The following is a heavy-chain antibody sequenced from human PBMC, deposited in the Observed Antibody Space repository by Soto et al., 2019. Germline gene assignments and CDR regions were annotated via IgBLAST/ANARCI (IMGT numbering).Heavy chain of an antibody. D-gene: IGHD3-16*01. CDR3: AKANDYIWGIYGKRTNSLAS. CDR2: ISGSGGST. CDR1: GFTFSSYA. V-gene: IGHV3-23*01. Sequence: EVQLLESGGGLVQPGGSLRLSCAASGFTFSSYAMSWVRQAPGKGLEWVSAISGSGGSTYYADSVKGRFTISRDNPKNTRYLQMTGLGAGDTAVYNVAKANDYIWGIYGKRTNSLASGGRETLSPSPQ. J-gene: IGHJ4*02.